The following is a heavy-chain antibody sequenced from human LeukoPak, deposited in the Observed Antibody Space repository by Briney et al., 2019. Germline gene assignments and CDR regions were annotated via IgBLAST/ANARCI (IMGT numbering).Heavy chain of an antibody. Sequence: SETLSLTCTVSGGSISSYYWSWIRQPPGKGLEWIGYIYYSGGTNYNPSLKSRVTISVDTSKNQFSLKLSSVTAADTAVYYCARDGGIAAGAWFDPWGQGTLVTVSS. V-gene: IGHV4-59*12. D-gene: IGHD6-13*01. J-gene: IGHJ5*02. CDR1: GGSISSYY. CDR3: ARDGGIAAGAWFDP. CDR2: IYYSGGT.